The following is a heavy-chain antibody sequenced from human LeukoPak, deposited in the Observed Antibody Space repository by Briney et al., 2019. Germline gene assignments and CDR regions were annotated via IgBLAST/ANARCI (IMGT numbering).Heavy chain of an antibody. CDR3: ARSGYSMYYFDY. J-gene: IGHJ4*02. Sequence: GGSLRLSCAASGFTFDDYGMSWVRQAPGKGLEWVSGINWNGGSTGYADSVKGRFTISRDYAKNSLYLQVNSLRAEDTAVYYCARSGYSMYYFDYWGQGTLVTVSS. D-gene: IGHD5-18*01. CDR1: GFTFDDYG. CDR2: INWNGGST. V-gene: IGHV3-20*04.